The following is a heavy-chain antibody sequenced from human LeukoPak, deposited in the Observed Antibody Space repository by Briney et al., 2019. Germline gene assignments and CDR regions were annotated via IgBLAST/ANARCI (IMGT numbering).Heavy chain of an antibody. CDR3: AKERDIVATIFLDY. J-gene: IGHJ4*02. CDR2: ISASGGST. Sequence: PGGSLRLSCAASGFTLSSYAMSWVRQAPGKGLEWVSSISASGGSTNYADSVKGRFTISRDNSKNTVYLQMNSLRAEDTAVYYCAKERDIVATIFLDYWGQGTLVTVSS. V-gene: IGHV3-23*01. CDR1: GFTLSSYA. D-gene: IGHD5-12*01.